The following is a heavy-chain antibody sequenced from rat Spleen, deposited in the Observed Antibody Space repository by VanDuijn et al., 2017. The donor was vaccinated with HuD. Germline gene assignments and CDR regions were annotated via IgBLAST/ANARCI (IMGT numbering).Heavy chain of an antibody. J-gene: IGHJ3*01. CDR2: IIFDGTGI. Sequence: EVQLVESCGGLVQPGRSLTFSCTASGFNFSHYATAWVRQAPKKGLEWVATIIFDGTGIHYRDSVKGRFTISSDYAKTTLYLQMDSLRSEDTATYYCTRHDYPGVTTNWFAYWGQGTLVTVSS. V-gene: IGHV5-17*01. CDR1: GFNFSHYA. CDR3: TRHDYPGVTTNWFAY. D-gene: IGHD1-4*01.